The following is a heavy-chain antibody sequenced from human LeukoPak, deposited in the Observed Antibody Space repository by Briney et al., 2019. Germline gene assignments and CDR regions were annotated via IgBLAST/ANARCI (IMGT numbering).Heavy chain of an antibody. CDR1: GGSFSGYY. Sequence: PSETLSLTCAAYGGSFSGYYWSWIRQPPGKGLEWIGEINHSGSTNYNPSLKSRVTISVDTSKNQFSLKLSSVTAADTAVYYCARRYCGGDCYTNWFDPWGQGTLVTVSS. CDR2: INHSGST. D-gene: IGHD2-21*02. V-gene: IGHV4-34*01. CDR3: ARRYCGGDCYTNWFDP. J-gene: IGHJ5*02.